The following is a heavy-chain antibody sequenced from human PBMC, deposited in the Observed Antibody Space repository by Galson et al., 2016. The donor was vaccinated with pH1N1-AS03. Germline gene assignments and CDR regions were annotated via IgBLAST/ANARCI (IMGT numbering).Heavy chain of an antibody. CDR3: ARDRPNYNVYLDH. Sequence: SLRLSCAASGFTFSSSNMNWVRQAPGKGLEWVAVIWYDGSNKNYVDSVKGRFIVSRDNSNDTLYLQMNSLRAEDTAVYYCARDRPNYNVYLDHWGQGILVTVSS. J-gene: IGHJ4*02. CDR1: GFTFSSSN. CDR2: IWYDGSNK. V-gene: IGHV3-33*08. D-gene: IGHD5-24*01.